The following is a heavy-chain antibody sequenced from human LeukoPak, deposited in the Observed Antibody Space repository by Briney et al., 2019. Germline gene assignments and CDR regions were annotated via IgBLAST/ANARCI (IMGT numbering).Heavy chain of an antibody. J-gene: IGHJ4*02. CDR1: GFTFSSYA. CDR3: ARVDSSGYYFMKPFDY. D-gene: IGHD3-22*01. Sequence: GGSLRLSCAASGFTFSSYAMHWVRQAPGKGLEWVAVISYDGSNKYYADSVKGRFTISRDNSKNTLYLQMNSLRAEDTAAYYCARVDSSGYYFMKPFDYWGQGTLVTVSS. V-gene: IGHV3-30-3*01. CDR2: ISYDGSNK.